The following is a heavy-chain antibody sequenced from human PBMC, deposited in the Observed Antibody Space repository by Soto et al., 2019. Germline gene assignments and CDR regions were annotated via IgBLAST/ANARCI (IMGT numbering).Heavy chain of an antibody. V-gene: IGHV3-73*02. CDR3: NAFSCLATLDY. CDR1: GFTFSGSV. CDR2: IRRKVDSYAT. D-gene: IGHD5-12*01. Sequence: EVQLVESGGGLVQPGGSLKLSCATSGFTFSGSVMHWVRQAPGKGLEWVGRIRRKVDSYATANAASVKGRFTISREDSRNTGYQQRNSLKTEDTAVYSCNAFSCLATLDYWGQGTLVTVAS. J-gene: IGHJ4*02.